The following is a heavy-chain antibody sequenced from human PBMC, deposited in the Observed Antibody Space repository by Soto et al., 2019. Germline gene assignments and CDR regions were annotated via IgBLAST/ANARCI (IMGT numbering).Heavy chain of an antibody. V-gene: IGHV3-30-3*01. CDR3: ARVPDVLVPAAILYYYYGMDV. CDR1: GFTFSSYA. CDR2: ISYDGSNK. D-gene: IGHD2-2*01. Sequence: QVQLVESGGGVVQPGRSLRLSCAASGFTFSSYAMHWVRQAPGKGLEWVAVISYDGSNKYYVDSVKGRFTISRDNSKNTLYLQMNSLRAEDTAVYYCARVPDVLVPAAILYYYYGMDVWGQGTTVTVSS. J-gene: IGHJ6*02.